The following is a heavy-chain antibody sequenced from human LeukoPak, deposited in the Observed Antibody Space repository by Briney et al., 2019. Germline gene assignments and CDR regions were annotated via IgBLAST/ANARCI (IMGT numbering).Heavy chain of an antibody. CDR1: GGSVTSYY. J-gene: IGHJ4*02. V-gene: IGHV4-59*08. Sequence: PSETLSLTCTASGGSVTSYYWSWIRQPPGKGLEWIGYIYYNGGTNYNPSLKSRITISLDTSKNQFSLRLSSVTAADTAVYYCAGGGDKAKTGYWGQGTLVTASS. CDR2: IYYNGGT. D-gene: IGHD2-15*01. CDR3: AGGGDKAKTGY.